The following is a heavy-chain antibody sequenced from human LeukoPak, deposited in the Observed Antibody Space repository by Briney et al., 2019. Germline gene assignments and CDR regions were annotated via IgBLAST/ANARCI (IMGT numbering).Heavy chain of an antibody. CDR1: GFTFDDYG. J-gene: IGHJ4*02. D-gene: IGHD5-24*01. V-gene: IGHV3-20*04. CDR2: INWIGGST. Sequence: GGSLRLSCAASGFTFDDYGMSWVRQVPGKGLEWVSGINWIGGSTGYADSVKGRFTISRDNAKHSLYLQMNSLRAEDTAVYYCARDFGAEMATAFDYWGQGTLVTVSS. CDR3: ARDFGAEMATAFDY.